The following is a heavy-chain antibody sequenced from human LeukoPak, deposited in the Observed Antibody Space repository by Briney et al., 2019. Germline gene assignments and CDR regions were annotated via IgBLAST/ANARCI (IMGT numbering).Heavy chain of an antibody. CDR2: INAGNGNT. Sequence: GASVKVSCKASGYTFTSYAMHWVRQAPGQSLEWMGWINAGNGNTKYSQKFQGRVTITRDTSASTAYMELSSLRSEDTAVYYCARTLVFPVVPAARDEAFDIWGQGTMVTVSS. CDR3: ARTLVFPVVPAARDEAFDI. V-gene: IGHV1-3*01. D-gene: IGHD2-2*01. CDR1: GYTFTSYA. J-gene: IGHJ3*02.